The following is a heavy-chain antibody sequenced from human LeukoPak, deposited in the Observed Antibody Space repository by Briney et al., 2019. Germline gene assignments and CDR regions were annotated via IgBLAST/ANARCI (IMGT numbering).Heavy chain of an antibody. CDR1: GDSIINYY. CDR2: IYSTGTN. V-gene: IGHV4-4*07. D-gene: IGHD6-13*01. CDR3: TREAMQQFPPYYYYYMDV. Sequence: PSETLSLTCSVSGDSIINYYWSWIRQPAGKGLEWLGRIYSTGTNDYNPSVKRRLTMSVDISKRQISLKLTSVTAADTAVYYYTREAMQQFPPYYYYYMDVWGKGTAVTVSS. J-gene: IGHJ6*03.